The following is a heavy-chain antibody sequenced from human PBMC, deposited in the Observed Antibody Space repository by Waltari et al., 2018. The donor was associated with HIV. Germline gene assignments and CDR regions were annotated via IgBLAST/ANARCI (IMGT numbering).Heavy chain of an antibody. CDR2: INHSGST. V-gene: IGHV4-34*01. Sequence: QVQLQQWGAGLLKPSETLSLTCADYGGSFSGYYWSWIRQPPGKGLEWIGEINHSGSTNYNPSLKSRVTISVDTSKNQFSLKLSSVTAADTAVYYCARGVDTAMVTVDYWGQGTLVTVSS. D-gene: IGHD5-18*01. J-gene: IGHJ4*02. CDR3: ARGVDTAMVTVDY. CDR1: GGSFSGYY.